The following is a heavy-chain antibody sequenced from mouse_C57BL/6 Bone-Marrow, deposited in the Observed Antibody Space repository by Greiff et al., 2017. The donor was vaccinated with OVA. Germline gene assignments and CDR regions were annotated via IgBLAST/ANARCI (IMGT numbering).Heavy chain of an antibody. J-gene: IGHJ4*01. D-gene: IGHD1-1*01. CDR2: ISYSGST. Sequence: VQLQQSGPGLAKPSQTLSLTCSVTGYSITSDYWNWIRKFPGNKLEYMGYISYSGSTYYNPSLKSRISITRDTAKNQDYLQLNSVTTEDTATYYCARYPDYYGSRSYAMDYWGQGTSVTVSS. CDR3: ARYPDYYGSRSYAMDY. V-gene: IGHV3-8*01. CDR1: GYSITSDY.